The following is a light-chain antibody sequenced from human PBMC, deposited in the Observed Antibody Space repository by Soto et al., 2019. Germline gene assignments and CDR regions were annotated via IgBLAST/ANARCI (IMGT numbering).Light chain of an antibody. V-gene: IGLV2-14*01. J-gene: IGLJ1*01. CDR3: SSFRSGSTLYV. Sequence: QSVLTQPASVSGSPGQSITISCTGTSSDVGGYKYVSWYQQHPGKAPKLMLYEVSNRPSGVSDRFSGSKSGNTASLTISGLQAEDEADYYCSSFRSGSTLYVFGTGTKLT. CDR1: SSDVGGYKY. CDR2: EVS.